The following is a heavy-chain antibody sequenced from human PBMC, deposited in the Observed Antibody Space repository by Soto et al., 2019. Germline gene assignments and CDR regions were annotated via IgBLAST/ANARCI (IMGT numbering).Heavy chain of an antibody. CDR1: GFTFSDYY. D-gene: IGHD6-19*01. CDR3: ARGSSGWYPTPAPFDY. J-gene: IGHJ4*02. Sequence: GGSLRLSCAASGFTFSDYYMSWIRQAPGKGLEWVSYISSSGSTIYYADSVKGRFTISRDNAKNSLYLQMNSLRAEDTAVYYCARGSSGWYPTPAPFDYWGQGTLVTVSS. CDR2: ISSSGSTI. V-gene: IGHV3-11*01.